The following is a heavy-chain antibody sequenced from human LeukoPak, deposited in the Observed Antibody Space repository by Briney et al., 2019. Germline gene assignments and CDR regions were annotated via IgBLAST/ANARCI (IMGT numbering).Heavy chain of an antibody. J-gene: IGHJ4*02. Sequence: GGSLRLSCAASGFTFSSYWMHWVRRAPGKGLVWVSRIDTDGSDTSYADSVKGRFTISRDNAKNTLYLQMNSLRAEDTAVYYCVRDRYPAAREFDYWGQGTLVTVSS. V-gene: IGHV3-74*01. D-gene: IGHD2-2*01. CDR1: GFTFSSYW. CDR3: VRDRYPAAREFDY. CDR2: IDTDGSDT.